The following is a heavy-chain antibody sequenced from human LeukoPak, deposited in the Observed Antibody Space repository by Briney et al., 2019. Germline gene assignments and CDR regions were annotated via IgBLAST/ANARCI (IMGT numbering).Heavy chain of an antibody. CDR3: ARSPRSEYFYGSGSLLYGMDV. D-gene: IGHD3-10*01. CDR1: GGSISSGDYY. CDR2: INHSGST. Sequence: PSQTLSLTCTVSGGSISSGDYYWSWIRQPPGKGLEWIGEINHSGSTNYNPSLKSRVTISVDTSKNQVSLKLSSLTAADTAVYYCARSPRSEYFYGSGSLLYGMDVWGQGTTVTVSS. V-gene: IGHV4-30-4*08. J-gene: IGHJ6*02.